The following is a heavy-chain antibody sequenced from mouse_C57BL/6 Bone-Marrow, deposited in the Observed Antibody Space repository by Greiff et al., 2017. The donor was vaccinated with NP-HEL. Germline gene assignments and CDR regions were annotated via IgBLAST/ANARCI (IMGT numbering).Heavy chain of an antibody. J-gene: IGHJ2*01. CDR2: IDPETGGT. CDR3: LDGYPSYFDY. Sequence: VQLQQSGAELVRPGASVTLSCKASGYTFTDYEMHWVKQTPVHGLEWIGAIDPETGGTAYNQKFKGKSILTADKSSSTAYMELRSLTSEDSAVYYCLDGYPSYFDYWGQGTTLTVSS. V-gene: IGHV1-15*01. CDR1: GYTFTDYE. D-gene: IGHD2-3*01.